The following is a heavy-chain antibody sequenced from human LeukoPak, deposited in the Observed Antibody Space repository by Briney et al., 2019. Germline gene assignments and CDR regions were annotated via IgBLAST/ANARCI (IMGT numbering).Heavy chain of an antibody. V-gene: IGHV3-23*01. D-gene: IGHD6-6*01. J-gene: IGHJ4*02. CDR1: GFTFSSYA. CDR3: AKHPSIAETASDYFDY. CDR2: ISGSGGST. Sequence: GGSLRLSCAASGFTFSSYAMSWVRQAPGKGLEWVSTISGSGGSTYYADSVKGRFTISRDNSKNTLYLQMNSLRAEDTAVYYCAKHPSIAETASDYFDYWGQGTLVTVSS.